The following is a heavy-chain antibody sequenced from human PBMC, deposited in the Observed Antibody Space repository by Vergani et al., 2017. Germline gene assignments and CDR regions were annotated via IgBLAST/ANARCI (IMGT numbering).Heavy chain of an antibody. Sequence: QVQLVESGGGVVQPGRSLRLSCAASGFTFSSYGMHWVRQAPGKGLEWVAVIWYDGSNKYYADSVKGRFTISRDNSKNTLYLQMNSLRAEDTAVYYCATGYRXYDFWSGSLRNMDVWGKGTTVTVSS. V-gene: IGHV3-33*01. CDR2: IWYDGSNK. CDR3: ATGYRXYDFWSGSLRNMDV. J-gene: IGHJ6*03. CDR1: GFTFSSYG. D-gene: IGHD3-3*01.